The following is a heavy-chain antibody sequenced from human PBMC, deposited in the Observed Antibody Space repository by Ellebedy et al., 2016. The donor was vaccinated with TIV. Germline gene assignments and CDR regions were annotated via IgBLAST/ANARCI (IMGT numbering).Heavy chain of an antibody. V-gene: IGHV1-69*13. D-gene: IGHD2-15*01. Sequence: SVKVSXXASGGTFSSYAISWVRQAPGQGLEWMGGIIPIFGTANYAQKFQGRVTITADESTSTAYMELSSLRSEDTAVYYCARDSTVGYCSGGSCLDGVDVWGQGTLVTVSS. CDR2: IIPIFGTA. CDR3: ARDSTVGYCSGGSCLDGVDV. J-gene: IGHJ4*02. CDR1: GGTFSSYA.